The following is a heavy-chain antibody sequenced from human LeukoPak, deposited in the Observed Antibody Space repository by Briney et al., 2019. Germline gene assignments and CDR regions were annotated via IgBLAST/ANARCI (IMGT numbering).Heavy chain of an antibody. CDR2: ISGSGGST. D-gene: IGHD2-15*01. Sequence: ETLSLTCAVYGGSFSGYYWSWIRQPPGKGLEWVSAISGSGGSTYYADSVKGRFTISRDNTKNTLYLQMNSLRAEDTAVYYCAKDPRRYCSGALDYWGQGTLVTVSS. V-gene: IGHV3-23*01. CDR1: GGSFSGYY. J-gene: IGHJ4*02. CDR3: AKDPRRYCSGALDY.